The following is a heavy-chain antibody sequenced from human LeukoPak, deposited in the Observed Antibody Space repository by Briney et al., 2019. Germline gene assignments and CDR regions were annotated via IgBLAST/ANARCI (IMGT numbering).Heavy chain of an antibody. CDR1: GGSISSYY. CDR3: ARGYDYVWGSYRPYFDY. Sequence: SETLSLTCTVSGGSISSYYWSWIRQPPGKGLEWIGYIYYSGSTNYNPSLKSRVTISVDTSKNQFSLKLSSVTAADTAVYYCARGYDYVWGSYRPYFDYWGQGTLVTVSS. CDR2: IYYSGST. J-gene: IGHJ4*02. V-gene: IGHV4-59*01. D-gene: IGHD3-16*02.